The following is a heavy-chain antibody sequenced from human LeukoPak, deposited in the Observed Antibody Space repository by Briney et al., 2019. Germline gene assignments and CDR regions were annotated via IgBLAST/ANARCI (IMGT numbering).Heavy chain of an antibody. J-gene: IGHJ3*01. Sequence: SQTLSLTCTVSGGSISSGDYYWSWIRQLPGKGLEWIGYIYYSGSTYYNPSLKSRVTISVDTSKNQFSLKLSSVTAADTAVYYCARAVGPDAFDFWGQGTMVTVSS. D-gene: IGHD1-26*01. CDR1: GGSISSGDYY. CDR2: IYYSGST. V-gene: IGHV4-30-4*08. CDR3: ARAVGPDAFDF.